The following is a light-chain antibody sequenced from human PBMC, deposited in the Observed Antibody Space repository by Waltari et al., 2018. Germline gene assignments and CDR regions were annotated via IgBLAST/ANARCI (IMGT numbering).Light chain of an antibody. CDR2: KAS. CDR3: QQYDSYPWT. CDR1: QSISSW. J-gene: IGKJ1*01. V-gene: IGKV1-5*03. Sequence: IQMTQHPSTLSASAGDRVTITCRASQSISSWLAWYQQKPGKAPKLLIYKASSLESGVPSRFSGSGSGTEFTLTISSLQPDDFATYYCQQYDSYPWTFGQGTKVEIK.